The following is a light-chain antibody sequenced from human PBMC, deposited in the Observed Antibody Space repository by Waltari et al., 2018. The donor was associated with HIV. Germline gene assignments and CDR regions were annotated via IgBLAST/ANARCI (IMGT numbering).Light chain of an antibody. CDR2: AAS. J-gene: IGKJ3*01. CDR3: LQTYNTPLT. V-gene: IGKV1-39*01. Sequence: DIQMTQSPPSLSASVGDRVILTCRASRNIHKFLNWFQQKPGKAPELLILAASTLHSGVSSRFSGSGSWTDFTLTINSLQREDFATYYCLQTYNTPLTFGPGTKLDF. CDR1: RNIHKF.